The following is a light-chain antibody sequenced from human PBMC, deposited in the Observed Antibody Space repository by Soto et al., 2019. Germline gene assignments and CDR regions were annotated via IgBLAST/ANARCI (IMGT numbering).Light chain of an antibody. CDR3: MQALQTPLT. CDR2: LGS. J-gene: IGKJ5*01. CDR1: QSLLHSNGNNY. V-gene: IGKV2-28*01. Sequence: DIVLTQSPLFLPVTPGEPASISCRSSQSLLHSNGNNYFDWYMQKPGQSPQLLFYLGSNRASGVPDRFSGSGAVSDFTRKISRVEAEEVGDYYFMQALQTPLTFGPGTRLEIK.